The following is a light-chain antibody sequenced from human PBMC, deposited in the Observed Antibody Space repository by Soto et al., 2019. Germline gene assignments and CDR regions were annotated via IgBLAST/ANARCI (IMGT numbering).Light chain of an antibody. J-gene: IGLJ3*02. Sequence: QSALTQPASVSGSPGQSITISCTGTSSDVGGYNYVSWYQQHPAKAPKLMIYEVSNRPSGVSHRFSGSKSGNTASLTISGLQAEDEAYYYCSSYTTSSTLVFVGGTKLTVL. V-gene: IGLV2-14*01. CDR3: SSYTTSSTLV. CDR2: EVS. CDR1: SSDVGGYNY.